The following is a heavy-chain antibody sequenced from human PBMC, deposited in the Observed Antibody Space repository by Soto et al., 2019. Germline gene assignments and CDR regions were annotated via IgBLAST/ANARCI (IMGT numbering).Heavy chain of an antibody. D-gene: IGHD4-17*01. Sequence: QVQLQEAGPGLVKPSQTLSLPCTVSGGSISSGGYYWSWIRQHPGKGLEWIGYIYYSGSTYYNPSLKSRVTISVDTSKDQFSLKLSSVTAADTAVYYCARVGRAGDYQFAYWGQGTLVTVSS. CDR3: ARVGRAGDYQFAY. V-gene: IGHV4-31*03. J-gene: IGHJ4*02. CDR1: GGSISSGGYY. CDR2: IYYSGST.